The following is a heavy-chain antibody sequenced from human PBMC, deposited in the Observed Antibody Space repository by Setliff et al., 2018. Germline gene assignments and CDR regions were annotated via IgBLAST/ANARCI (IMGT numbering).Heavy chain of an antibody. CDR1: GYTFTSHY. Sequence: GASVKVSCKASGYTFTSHYMHWVRQAPGLGLEWMGTINPSSGRTSYAQKFQGRVTMTRDTSTSTVYMDMSSLRSEDTAVYYCARDVLPYHYEGAFDIWGQGTMVTVSS. V-gene: IGHV1-46*01. CDR2: INPSSGRT. CDR3: ARDVLPYHYEGAFDI. D-gene: IGHD3-22*01. J-gene: IGHJ3*02.